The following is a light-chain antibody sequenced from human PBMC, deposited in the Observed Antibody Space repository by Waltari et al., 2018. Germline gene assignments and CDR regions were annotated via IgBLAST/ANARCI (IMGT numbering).Light chain of an antibody. J-gene: IGKJ1*01. V-gene: IGKV3-20*01. CDR1: QSVGRT. CDR2: DAS. CDR3: QKYGRLPAT. Sequence: IVLTQSPGTLSLSPGQRATLFCRASQSVGRTLAWYQQKPGQAPRLLIYDASTRATGIPDRFSATGSGTDFSLTISRLEPEDFAAYYCQKYGRLPATFGRGTTVEIK.